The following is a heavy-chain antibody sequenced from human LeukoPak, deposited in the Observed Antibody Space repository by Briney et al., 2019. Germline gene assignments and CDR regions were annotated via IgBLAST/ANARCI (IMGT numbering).Heavy chain of an antibody. D-gene: IGHD4-17*01. V-gene: IGHV3-23*01. J-gene: IGHJ4*02. CDR1: GFTFSSYA. CDR2: ISGSGGSS. Sequence: GGSLRLSCAASGFTFSSYAMSWVRQAPGKGLEWVSSISGSGGSSYYADSVKGRFTISRDNSKNTLYLQMNSLRAEDTAVYYCAKGSYGAYGVFDNWGQGTLVTVSS. CDR3: AKGSYGAYGVFDN.